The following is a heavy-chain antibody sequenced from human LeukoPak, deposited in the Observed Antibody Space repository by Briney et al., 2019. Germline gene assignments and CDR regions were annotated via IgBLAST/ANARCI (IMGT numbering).Heavy chain of an antibody. CDR1: GGSISSYY. CDR2: IYTSGST. D-gene: IGHD3-10*01. Sequence: SETLSLTCTVSGGSISSYYWSWIRQPAGKGLKWIGRIYTSGSTNYNPSLKSRVTISVDTSKNQFSLKLSPVTAADTAVYYCANDGSGSYYTPLDVWGQGTTVTVSS. CDR3: ANDGSGSYYTPLDV. J-gene: IGHJ6*02. V-gene: IGHV4-4*07.